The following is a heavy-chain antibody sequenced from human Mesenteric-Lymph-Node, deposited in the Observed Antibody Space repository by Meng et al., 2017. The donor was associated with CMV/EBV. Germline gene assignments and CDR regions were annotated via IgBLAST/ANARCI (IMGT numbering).Heavy chain of an antibody. D-gene: IGHD3-10*01. J-gene: IGHJ4*02. CDR2: IYHSGST. CDR1: GYSISSGYY. V-gene: IGHV4-38-2*02. CDR3: ARVVPGGHIDY. Sequence: SETLSLTCTVSGYSISSGYYWGWIRQPPGKGLEWIGSIYHSGSTYYNPSLKSRVTISVDTSKNQFSLKLSSVTAADTAVYYCARVVPGGHIDYWGQGTLVTVSS.